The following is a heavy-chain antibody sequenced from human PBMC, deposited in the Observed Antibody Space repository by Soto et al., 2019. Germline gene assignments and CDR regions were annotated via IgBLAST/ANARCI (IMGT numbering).Heavy chain of an antibody. CDR3: VRQPNRPTAGDD. Sequence: QLQLQESGPGLVKPSETLSLTCTVSGASISSPSYYWGWIRQSPGKGLEWIGGIYYSGTTHYNPSLKSRVTVSVDPSNMQFSLSLSSVTAADTATYYCVRQPNRPTAGDDWGQGTLVTVSS. V-gene: IGHV4-39*01. J-gene: IGHJ4*02. CDR1: GASISSPSYY. CDR2: IYYSGTT. D-gene: IGHD6-19*01.